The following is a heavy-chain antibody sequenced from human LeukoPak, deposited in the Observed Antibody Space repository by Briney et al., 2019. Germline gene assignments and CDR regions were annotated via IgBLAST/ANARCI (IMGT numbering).Heavy chain of an antibody. CDR2: IWSDGTNE. Sequence: PGGSLRLSCAASGFTFSYYAMHWVRQAPGKGLEWVALIWSDGTNEFYLDSVRGRFTISRDNSKNTVYLQMNSLRAEDTAVYYCARGSGRIRGVFDYWGQGTLVTVSS. CDR1: GFTFSYYA. J-gene: IGHJ4*02. V-gene: IGHV3-33*08. CDR3: ARGSGRIRGVFDY. D-gene: IGHD3-10*01.